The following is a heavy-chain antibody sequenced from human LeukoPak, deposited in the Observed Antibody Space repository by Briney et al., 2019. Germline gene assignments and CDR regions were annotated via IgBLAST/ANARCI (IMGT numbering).Heavy chain of an antibody. J-gene: IGHJ4*02. CDR2: MNPNSGNT. V-gene: IGHV1-8*01. CDR3: ARSRPNDYGDKPFDY. D-gene: IGHD4-23*01. CDR1: GYTFTSYD. Sequence: ASVKVSFKASGYTFTSYDINWVRQATGQGLEWMGWMNPNSGNTGYAQKFQGRVTMTRNTSISPAYMELSSLRSEDTAVYYCARSRPNDYGDKPFDYWRQGTLVTVSS.